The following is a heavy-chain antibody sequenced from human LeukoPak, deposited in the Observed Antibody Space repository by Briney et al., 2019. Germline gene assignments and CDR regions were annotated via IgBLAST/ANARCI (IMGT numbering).Heavy chain of an antibody. CDR2: IHPNKWGT. D-gene: IGHD6-13*01. Sequence: GASVTVSCKPSGYTFTGYLMHWVRRAPGQGVEWMGWIHPNKWGTNYAQKIQGRVTMTRDTSISTAYMELSRLRSDDTAVYYCARVGGVSIAAAGPTKNNWFDPWGQGTLVTVSS. J-gene: IGHJ5*02. CDR1: GYTFTGYL. V-gene: IGHV1-2*02. CDR3: ARVGGVSIAAAGPTKNNWFDP.